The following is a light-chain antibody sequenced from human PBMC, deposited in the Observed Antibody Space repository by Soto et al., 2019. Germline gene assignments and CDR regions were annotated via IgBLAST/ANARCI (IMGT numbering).Light chain of an antibody. J-gene: IGKJ5*01. Sequence: IQLTQSPSSRSASIGDRVTITCRASQGISSFLALYQQKPGKAPKLLIYAASTLQSGIPSRLSGSGSGTEFTLTISSLQPEDFATYYCQQLNIDSYPITFGQGTRLEIK. CDR2: AAS. CDR1: QGISSF. CDR3: QQLNIDSYPIT. V-gene: IGKV1-9*01.